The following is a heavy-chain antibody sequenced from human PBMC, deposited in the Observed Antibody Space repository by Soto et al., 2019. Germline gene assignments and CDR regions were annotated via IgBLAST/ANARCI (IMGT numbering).Heavy chain of an antibody. D-gene: IGHD4-17*01. CDR1: GGFINSDY. CDR3: ARGPYGDFYSLDC. J-gene: IGHJ4*02. CDR2: IYYTGRA. Sequence: SETLSLTFNVSGGFINSDYWSWIRQPPGKGLEYIGYIYYTGRANYNPSLTSRVTMSVDTSKNQFSLKLSSVTAADTAVYYCARGPYGDFYSLDCWGQGTLVTVSS. V-gene: IGHV4-59*01.